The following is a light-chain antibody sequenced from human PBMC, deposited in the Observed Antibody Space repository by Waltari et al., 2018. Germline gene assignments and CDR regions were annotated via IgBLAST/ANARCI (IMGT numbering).Light chain of an antibody. CDR2: GAS. Sequence: EIVLTQSPGTLSLSPGERATLSCRASQSVSSSYFAWYQQKPGQAPRLLIYGASSRATGIPDRFSGSGSGTDFTLTISRLAPEDFAVYYCQQYGGSPPTFGQGTKVEIK. J-gene: IGKJ1*01. CDR1: QSVSSSY. V-gene: IGKV3-20*01. CDR3: QQYGGSPPT.